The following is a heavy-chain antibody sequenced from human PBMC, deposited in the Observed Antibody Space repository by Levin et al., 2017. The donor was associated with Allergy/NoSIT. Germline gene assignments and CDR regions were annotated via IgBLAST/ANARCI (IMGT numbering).Heavy chain of an antibody. CDR2: ISSSSSDI. Sequence: TSGGSLRLSCAASGFTFSTYSMIWVRQTPGKGLEWVSSISSSSSDINYADSVKGRFTISRDNTKKSLFLQMNSLRVEDTALYYCVRYGTWELPDFGSWGQGTLVTVSS. V-gene: IGHV3-21*01. D-gene: IGHD1-26*01. CDR1: GFTFSTYS. J-gene: IGHJ4*02. CDR3: VRYGTWELPDFGS.